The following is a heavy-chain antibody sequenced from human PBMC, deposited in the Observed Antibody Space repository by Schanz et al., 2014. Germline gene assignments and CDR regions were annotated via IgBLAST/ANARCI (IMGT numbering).Heavy chain of an antibody. Sequence: QVQLQESGPGLVRPSETLSLTCTVSGGSISSYYWSWIRQSPGKGPEWIGYITYSGGTNHNASLKSRVTISVDTAKNQFSLKVTSVTAADTAIYYCARVGRNSYGFTSRFDAWGQGTLVTVS. CDR3: ARVGRNSYGFTSRFDA. CDR1: GGSISSYY. V-gene: IGHV4-59*01. D-gene: IGHD3-16*01. CDR2: ITYSGGT. J-gene: IGHJ5*02.